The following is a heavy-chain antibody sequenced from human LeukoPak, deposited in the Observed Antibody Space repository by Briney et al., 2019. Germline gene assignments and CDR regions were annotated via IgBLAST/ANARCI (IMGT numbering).Heavy chain of an antibody. V-gene: IGHV3-21*01. Sequence: GGSLRLSCAASGFTFSSYSMNWVRQAPGKGLEWVSSISSSSSYIYYADSVEGRFTISRDNAKNSLYLQMNSLRAEDTAVYYCARVQGIRGSRGAFDIWGQGTMVTVSS. CDR3: ARVQGIRGSRGAFDI. CDR2: ISSSSSYI. J-gene: IGHJ3*02. D-gene: IGHD3-10*01. CDR1: GFTFSSYS.